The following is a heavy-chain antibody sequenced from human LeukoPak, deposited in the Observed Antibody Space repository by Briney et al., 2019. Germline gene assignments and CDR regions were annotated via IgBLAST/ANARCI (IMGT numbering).Heavy chain of an antibody. D-gene: IGHD3-16*01. J-gene: IGHJ3*02. CDR2: ICWNSGSI. Sequence: GRSLRLSCAASGFTFDDYAMHWVRQAPGKGLEWVSGICWNSGSIGYADSVKGRFTISRDNAKNSLYLQMNSLRAEDTALYYCAKDSSNDFGGAFDIWGQGTMVTVSS. CDR3: AKDSSNDFGGAFDI. V-gene: IGHV3-9*01. CDR1: GFTFDDYA.